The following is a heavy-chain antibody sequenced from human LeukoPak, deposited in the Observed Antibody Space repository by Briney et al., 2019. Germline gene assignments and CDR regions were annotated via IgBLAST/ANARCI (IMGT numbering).Heavy chain of an antibody. J-gene: IGHJ6*03. D-gene: IGHD3-10*01. CDR1: GGTFSSYT. CDR2: IIPFFGTV. V-gene: IGHV1-69*05. Sequence: SVKVSCKASGGTFSSYTITWVRQAPGQGLEWMGGIIPFFGTVNYAQKFQGRVTFTTDESTSTVYMELASLRSEDTALYYCATVKFRFQEEGYYMDVWGKGTTVTVSS. CDR3: ATVKFRFQEEGYYMDV.